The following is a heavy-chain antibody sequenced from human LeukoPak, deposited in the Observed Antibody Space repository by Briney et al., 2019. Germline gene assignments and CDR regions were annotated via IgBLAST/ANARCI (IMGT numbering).Heavy chain of an antibody. Sequence: GGSLRLSCAASGFTFSSQSMTWVRQAPGKGLEWVSGISGSGDNTYYGDSVKGRFTIPRDNSKSTMYLQMNSLRVEDTAVYYCVKWTGYGMNWGQGTLVTVSS. V-gene: IGHV3-23*01. D-gene: IGHD3/OR15-3a*01. J-gene: IGHJ4*02. CDR2: ISGSGDNT. CDR3: VKWTGYGMN. CDR1: GFTFSSQS.